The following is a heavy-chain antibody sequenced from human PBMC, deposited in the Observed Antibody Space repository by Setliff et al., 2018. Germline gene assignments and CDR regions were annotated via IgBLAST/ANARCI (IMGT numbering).Heavy chain of an antibody. Sequence: GGSLRLSCAASGFTFSSYAMSWVRQAPGKGLEWVSAISGGGGSTYYADPVKGRFTISRDNSKNSLYLQMNSLRAEDTAVYYCAKDLYTTSSRYDSWGQGTLVTVSS. V-gene: IGHV3-23*01. CDR1: GFTFSSYA. CDR3: AKDLYTTSSRYDS. CDR2: ISGGGGST. J-gene: IGHJ4*02. D-gene: IGHD6-6*01.